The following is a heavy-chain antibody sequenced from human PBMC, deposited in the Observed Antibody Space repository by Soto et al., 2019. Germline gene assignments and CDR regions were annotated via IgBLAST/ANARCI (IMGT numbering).Heavy chain of an antibody. D-gene: IGHD6-19*01. CDR3: ARGDHSSGWYSDFQH. V-gene: IGHV3-21*01. Sequence: EVQLVESGGGLVKPGGSLRLSCAASGFTFSSYSMNWVRQAPGKGLEWVSSISSSSSYIYYADSVKGRFTISRDNAKNSLDLQMNSLRAEDTAVYYCARGDHSSGWYSDFQHWGQGTLVTVSS. J-gene: IGHJ1*01. CDR2: ISSSSSYI. CDR1: GFTFSSYS.